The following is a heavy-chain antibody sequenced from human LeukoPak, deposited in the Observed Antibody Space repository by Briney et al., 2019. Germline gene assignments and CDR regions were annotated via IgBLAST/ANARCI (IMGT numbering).Heavy chain of an antibody. CDR3: ATSSTSCCGWFDP. Sequence: GGSLRLSCAASGFTFSSYSMNWVRQAPGKGLEWVSSISSSSSYIYYADSVKGRFTISRDNAKNSLYLQMNSLRAEDTAVYYCATSSTSCCGWFDPWGQGTLVTVSS. CDR1: GFTFSSYS. J-gene: IGHJ5*02. V-gene: IGHV3-21*01. CDR2: ISSSSSYI. D-gene: IGHD2-2*01.